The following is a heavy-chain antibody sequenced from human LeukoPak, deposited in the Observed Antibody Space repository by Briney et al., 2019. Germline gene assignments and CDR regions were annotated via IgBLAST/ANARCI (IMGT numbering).Heavy chain of an antibody. J-gene: IGHJ5*02. D-gene: IGHD5-12*01. Sequence: PSETLSLTCTVSGYSISSGYYWGWIRQPPGKGLEWIGSISHSGSTYYNPSLKSRVTISIDRSKNQFSLKLNSVTAADTAFYYCAGGNSGYDGGLWFDPWGQGTLVTVSS. CDR2: ISHSGST. CDR3: AGGNSGYDGGLWFDP. CDR1: GYSISSGYY. V-gene: IGHV4-38-2*02.